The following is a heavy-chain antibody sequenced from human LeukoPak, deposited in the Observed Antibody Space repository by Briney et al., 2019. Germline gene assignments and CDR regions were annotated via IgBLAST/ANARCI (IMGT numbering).Heavy chain of an antibody. CDR3: AREDYYDSSGYYYDRTNWFDP. CDR1: GYTFTSYY. V-gene: IGHV1-46*01. Sequence: ASVKVSCKASGYTFTSYYMHWVRQAPGQGLEWMGIINPSGGSTSYAQKFQGRVTMTRDTSTSTVYMELSSLRSEDTAVYYCAREDYYDSSGYYYDRTNWFDPWGQGTLVTVSS. CDR2: INPSGGST. D-gene: IGHD3-22*01. J-gene: IGHJ5*02.